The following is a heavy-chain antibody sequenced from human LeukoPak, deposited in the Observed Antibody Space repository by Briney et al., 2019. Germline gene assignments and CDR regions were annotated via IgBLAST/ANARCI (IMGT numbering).Heavy chain of an antibody. CDR2: ISYSGRT. CDR1: GGSISTYY. Sequence: PSETLSLTCTVSGGSISTYYWTWIRQPPGKALEWIGYISYSGRTTCNPSLKSRVTISVDTSKNQFSLRLTFVTAADTAVYYCARGGTGDLDYWGQGALVTVSS. J-gene: IGHJ4*02. D-gene: IGHD1-1*01. V-gene: IGHV4-59*01. CDR3: ARGGTGDLDY.